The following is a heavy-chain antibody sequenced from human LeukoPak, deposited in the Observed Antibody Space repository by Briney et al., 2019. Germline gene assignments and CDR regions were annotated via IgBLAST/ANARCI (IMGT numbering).Heavy chain of an antibody. J-gene: IGHJ3*02. D-gene: IGHD3-10*01. CDR2: IYYSGST. CDR3: ARVSSGSYTGAFDI. CDR1: GGSISSYY. V-gene: IGHV4-39*07. Sequence: SETLSLTCTVSGGSISSYYWGWIRQPPGKGLEWIGSIYYSGSTYYNPSLMSRVTISVDTSKNQFSLKLSSVTAADTAVYYCARVSSGSYTGAFDIWGQGTMVTVSS.